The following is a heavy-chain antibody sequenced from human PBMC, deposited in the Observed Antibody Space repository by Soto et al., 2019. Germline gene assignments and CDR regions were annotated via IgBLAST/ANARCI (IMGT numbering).Heavy chain of an antibody. D-gene: IGHD3-10*01. Sequence: SETLSLTCAVYGGSFSGYYWSWIRQPPGKGLEWIGEINHSGSTNYNPSLKSRVTISVDTSKNQFSLKLSSVTAADTAVYYCARGSGSPNGPWGQGTLVTVSS. CDR3: ARGSGSPNGP. CDR1: GGSFSGYY. V-gene: IGHV4-34*01. CDR2: INHSGST. J-gene: IGHJ5*02.